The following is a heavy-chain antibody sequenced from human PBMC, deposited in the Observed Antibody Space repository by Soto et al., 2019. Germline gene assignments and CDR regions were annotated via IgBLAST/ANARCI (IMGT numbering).Heavy chain of an antibody. CDR2: MDHRGTT. D-gene: IGHD3-22*01. CDR3: ARGRPLDSSGYRAPAVSDLSYYYSGMDV. Sequence: SETQSLSWTVADGSIGANSYFWGWIRQPPGKELEWIGSMDHRGTTYYSPSLKSRVTISGDTSKSRFSLSLSSVTAADTAVYYCARGRPLDSSGYRAPAVSDLSYYYSGMDVRGQGTTVTVS. CDR1: DGSIGANSYF. J-gene: IGHJ6*02. V-gene: IGHV4-39*01.